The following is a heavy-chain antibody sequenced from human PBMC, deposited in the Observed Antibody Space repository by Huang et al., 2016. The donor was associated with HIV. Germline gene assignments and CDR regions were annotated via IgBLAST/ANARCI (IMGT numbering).Heavy chain of an antibody. J-gene: IGHJ4*02. D-gene: IGHD3-22*01. CDR2: SNSDGSSS. CDR1: GFTFSSYW. V-gene: IGHV3-74*01. CDR3: VRDPRIQSWLNYFDY. Sequence: EVQLVESGGGLVQPGGSLRLSCAASGFTFSSYWMHWVRQAPGKGLVWVSGSNSDGSSSGYADSVKGRFTISRDNAKNTLYLQMNSLRAEDTAVYYCVRDPRIQSWLNYFDYWGQGTLVSVSS.